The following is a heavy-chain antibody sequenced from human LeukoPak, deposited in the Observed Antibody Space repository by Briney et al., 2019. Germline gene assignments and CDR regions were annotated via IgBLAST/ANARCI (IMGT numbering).Heavy chain of an antibody. J-gene: IGHJ5*02. CDR1: GYTFTSYG. D-gene: IGHD2-2*01. V-gene: IGHV1-18*01. CDR2: ISAYNGNT. Sequence: ASVKVSCKASGYTFTSYGISWVRQAPGQGLEWMGWISAYNGNTNYAQKLQGRVTMTTDTSTSTAYMELRSLGSDDTAVYYCARDFVPNCSSTSCREFDPWGQGTLVTVSS. CDR3: ARDFVPNCSSTSCREFDP.